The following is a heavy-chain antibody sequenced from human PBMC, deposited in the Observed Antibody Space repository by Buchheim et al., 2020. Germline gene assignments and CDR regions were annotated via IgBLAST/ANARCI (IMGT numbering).Heavy chain of an antibody. CDR2: ISYDGSNK. J-gene: IGHJ4*02. CDR1: GFTFSSYG. Sequence: QVQLVESGGGVVQPGRSLRFSCAASGFTFSSYGMHWVRQAPGKGLEWVAVISYDGSNKYYADSVKGRFTISRDNSKNTLYLQMNSLRAEDTAVYYCAKGDYDILTGPMDYFDYWGQGTL. V-gene: IGHV3-30*18. CDR3: AKGDYDILTGPMDYFDY. D-gene: IGHD3-9*01.